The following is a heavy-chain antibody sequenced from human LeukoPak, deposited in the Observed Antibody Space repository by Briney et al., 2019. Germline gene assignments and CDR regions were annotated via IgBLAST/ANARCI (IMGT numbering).Heavy chain of an antibody. Sequence: AASVKVSCKASGYTFTSYYMHWVRQAPGQGLEWMGIINPSGGSTSYAQKFQGRVTMTRDTSTSTVYMELSSLRSEDTAVYYCARNFAPFRTTAPRGTVFDYWGQGTLVTDSS. D-gene: IGHD2/OR15-2a*01. V-gene: IGHV1-46*01. CDR2: INPSGGST. J-gene: IGHJ4*02. CDR3: ARNFAPFRTTAPRGTVFDY. CDR1: GYTFTSYY.